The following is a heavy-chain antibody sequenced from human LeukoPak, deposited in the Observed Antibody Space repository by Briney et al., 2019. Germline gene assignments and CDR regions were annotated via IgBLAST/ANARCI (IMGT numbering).Heavy chain of an antibody. J-gene: IGHJ4*02. D-gene: IGHD3-10*01. V-gene: IGHV1-24*01. Sequence: ASVKVSCKVSGYTLTELSMHWVRQAPGKGLEWMGGFDPEDGETIYAQKFQGRVTMTEDTSTDTAYMELSSLRSEDTAVYYCATDLAYYYGSGIPNYWGQGTLVTVSS. CDR1: GYTLTELS. CDR2: FDPEDGET. CDR3: ATDLAYYYGSGIPNY.